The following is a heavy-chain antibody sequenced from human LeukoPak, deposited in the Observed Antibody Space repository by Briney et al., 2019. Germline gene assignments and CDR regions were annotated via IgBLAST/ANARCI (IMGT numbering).Heavy chain of an antibody. CDR3: ASFNWNDGFFDY. V-gene: IGHV3-48*02. J-gene: IGHJ4*02. Sequence: GGSLRLSCAASGFTFSTYSMNWVRQAPGKGLEWVSYISSSGSAIYYADSVKGRFIISRDNAKNSLYPQMNSLRDEDTAVYYCASFNWNDGFFDYWGQGTLVTVSS. D-gene: IGHD1-20*01. CDR1: GFTFSTYS. CDR2: ISSSGSAI.